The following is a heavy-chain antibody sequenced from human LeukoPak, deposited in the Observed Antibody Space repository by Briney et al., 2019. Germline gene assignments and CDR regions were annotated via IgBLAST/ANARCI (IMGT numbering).Heavy chain of an antibody. J-gene: IGHJ3*02. Sequence: SETLSLTGTVSGGSISSYYWSWIRQPPGKGLEWIGYIYYSGSTNYNPSLKSRVTISVDTSKNQFSLKLSSVTAADTAVYYCAGGGYSYGPDAFDIWGQGTMVTVSS. CDR1: GGSISSYY. CDR2: IYYSGST. D-gene: IGHD5-18*01. CDR3: AGGGYSYGPDAFDI. V-gene: IGHV4-59*01.